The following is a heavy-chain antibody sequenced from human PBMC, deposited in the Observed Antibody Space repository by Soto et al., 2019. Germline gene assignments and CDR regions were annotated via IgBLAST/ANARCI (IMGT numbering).Heavy chain of an antibody. CDR3: ARETTFSTIGYGDYAKQPTDYYYYMDV. CDR2: IYSGGST. D-gene: IGHD4-17*01. Sequence: EVQLVESGGGLVQPGGSLRLSCAASGFTVSSNYMSWVRQAPGKGLEWVSVIYSGGSTYYADSVKGRFTISRHNSKNTLYLQMTSLRAEDTAVYYCARETTFSTIGYGDYAKQPTDYYYYMDVWGKGTTVTVSS. CDR1: GFTVSSNY. J-gene: IGHJ6*03. V-gene: IGHV3-53*04.